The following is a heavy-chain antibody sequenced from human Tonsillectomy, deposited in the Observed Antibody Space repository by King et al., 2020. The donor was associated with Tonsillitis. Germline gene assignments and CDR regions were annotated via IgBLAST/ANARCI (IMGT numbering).Heavy chain of an antibody. CDR2: IRNSGIT. CDR1: GDSFTSHH. J-gene: IGHJ4*02. Sequence: QMQLQESGPGLVKPSGSLSLTCSVSGDSFTSHHWAWIRQPPGKGLEWIAFIRNSGITTYNPSLKSRVTISVDTAKSQVSLKLNSLTAADTAVYYCARDLMDGYAYFDRWGQGTLVTVSS. D-gene: IGHD5-24*01. V-gene: IGHV4-59*11. CDR3: ARDLMDGYAYFDR.